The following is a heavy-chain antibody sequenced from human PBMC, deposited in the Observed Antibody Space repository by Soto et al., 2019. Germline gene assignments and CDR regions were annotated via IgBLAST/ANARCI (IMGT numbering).Heavy chain of an antibody. D-gene: IGHD4-17*01. CDR3: AKELYGDYSGPFDY. J-gene: IGHJ4*02. CDR2: ISWNSGSI. Sequence: GGSLRLSCAASGFTFDDYAMHWVRQAPGKGLEWVSGISWNSGSIGYADSVKGRFTISRDNAKNSLYLQMNSLRAEDTALYYCAKELYGDYSGPFDYWGQGTLVTVSS. V-gene: IGHV3-9*01. CDR1: GFTFDDYA.